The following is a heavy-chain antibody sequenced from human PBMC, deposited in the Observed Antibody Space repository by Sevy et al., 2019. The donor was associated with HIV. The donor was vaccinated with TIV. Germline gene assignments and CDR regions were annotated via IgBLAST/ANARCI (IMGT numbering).Heavy chain of an antibody. V-gene: IGHV1-18*01. Sequence: ASVKVSCKTSGYTFTDYGIGWVRQARGQGLEWVSWINPSDGNRNYAQRLQGRVTMTTDTSTSTAYMELWSLRSDDTAIYYCARDVTGNYYVDYWGQGTLVTVSS. CDR2: INPSDGNR. CDR3: ARDVTGNYYVDY. J-gene: IGHJ4*02. CDR1: GYTFTDYG. D-gene: IGHD1-26*01.